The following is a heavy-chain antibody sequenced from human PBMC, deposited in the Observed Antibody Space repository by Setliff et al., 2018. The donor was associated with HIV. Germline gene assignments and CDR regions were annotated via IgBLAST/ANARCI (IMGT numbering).Heavy chain of an antibody. V-gene: IGHV3-7*01. D-gene: IGHD3-10*01. CDR3: ARKLRPGHGVDV. CDR1: RFDFNNYW. CDR2: IGQDGSEK. J-gene: IGHJ6*02. Sequence: TGGSLRLSCAASRFDFNNYWMCWVRQAPGKGLEWVANIGQDGSEKNYVDSVEGRFTISRDNAKNSMDLQMNSLRAEDTAIYYCARKLRPGHGVDVWGQGTTVTVSS.